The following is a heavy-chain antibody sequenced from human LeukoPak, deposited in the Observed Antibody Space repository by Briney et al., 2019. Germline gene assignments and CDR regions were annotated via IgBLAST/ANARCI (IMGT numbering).Heavy chain of an antibody. Sequence: GGSLRLSCAASGFMFSNYGMNWVRQGPGKGLEWVSYISSSSSTIHYADSVKGRFTISRDNAKNSLYLQMNSLRAEDTAVYHCARAQLGLDNWFDPWGQGTLVTVSS. CDR3: ARAQLGLDNWFDP. V-gene: IGHV3-48*01. CDR2: ISSSSSTI. J-gene: IGHJ5*02. CDR1: GFMFSNYG. D-gene: IGHD7-27*01.